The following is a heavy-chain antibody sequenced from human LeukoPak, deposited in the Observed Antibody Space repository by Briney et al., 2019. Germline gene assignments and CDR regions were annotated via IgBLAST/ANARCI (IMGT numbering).Heavy chain of an antibody. CDR3: ARVSDPYYYYYMDV. CDR1: GGSISSHH. CDR2: IYYSGST. J-gene: IGHJ6*03. V-gene: IGHV4-59*11. Sequence: SETLSLTCTVSGGSISSHHWSWIRQPPGKGLEWIGYIYYSGSTNYNPSLKSRVTISVDTSKNQFSLKLSSVTAADTAVYYCARVSDPYYYYYMDVWGKGTTVTVSS.